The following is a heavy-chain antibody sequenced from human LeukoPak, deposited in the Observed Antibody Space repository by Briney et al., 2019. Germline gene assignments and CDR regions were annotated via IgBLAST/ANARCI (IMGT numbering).Heavy chain of an antibody. CDR1: GFTFSSYS. CDR2: IWYDGSNK. V-gene: IGHV3-33*01. J-gene: IGHJ4*02. D-gene: IGHD6-13*01. CDR3: ARDRSIAAAGTSFDY. Sequence: PGGSLRLSCAASGFTFSSYSMHWVRQAPGKGLEWVAVIWYDGSNKYYADSVKGRFTISRDNSKNTLYLQMNSLRAEDTAVYYCARDRSIAAAGTSFDYWGQGTLVTVSS.